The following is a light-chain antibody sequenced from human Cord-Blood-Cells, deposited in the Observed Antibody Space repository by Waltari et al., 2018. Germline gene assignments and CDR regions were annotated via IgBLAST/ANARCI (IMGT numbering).Light chain of an antibody. CDR2: GNS. CDR1: SSNIGAGYD. Sequence: QSVLTQPPSVSGAPGQRVTISCTGSSSNIGAGYDVHWYQQLPGTAPKLLIYGNSNRPSGVPDRFAGANACTSASLAITGLQAEDEADYYCQSDDSSLSGYVFGTGTKVTVL. V-gene: IGLV1-40*01. J-gene: IGLJ1*01. CDR3: QSDDSSLSGYV.